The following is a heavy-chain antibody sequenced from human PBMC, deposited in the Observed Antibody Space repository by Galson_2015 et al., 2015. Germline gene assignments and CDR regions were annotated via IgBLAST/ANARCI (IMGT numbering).Heavy chain of an antibody. J-gene: IGHJ4*02. V-gene: IGHV3-33*01. CDR1: GFTFSSYG. Sequence: SLRLSCAASGFTFSSYGMHWVRQAPGKGLEWVAVIWYDGSNKYYADSVKGRFTISRDNSKNTLYLQMNSLRAEDTAVYYCARDLGGYSGYDPLLNGFDYWGQGTLVTVSS. CDR3: ARDLGGYSGYDPLLNGFDY. D-gene: IGHD5-12*01. CDR2: IWYDGSNK.